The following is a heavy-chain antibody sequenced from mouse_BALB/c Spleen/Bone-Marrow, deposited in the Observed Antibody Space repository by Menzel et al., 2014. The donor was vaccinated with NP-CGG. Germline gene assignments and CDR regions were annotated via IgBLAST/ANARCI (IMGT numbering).Heavy chain of an antibody. V-gene: IGHV1S41*01. CDR2: IAPGSGST. CDR1: GYTFTSYW. CDR3: ARSRDGYFDV. Sequence: DMVKPGASVKLSCKASGYTFTSYWINWIKQRPGQGLEWIGRIAPGSGSTYYNEMFKGKATLTVDTSSSTAYIQLSSLSSEDSAVYFCARSRDGYFDVGGAGTTVTVSS. J-gene: IGHJ1*01.